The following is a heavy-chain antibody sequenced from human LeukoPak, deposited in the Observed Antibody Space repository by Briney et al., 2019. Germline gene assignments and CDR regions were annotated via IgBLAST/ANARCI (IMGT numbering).Heavy chain of an antibody. CDR3: ASRNSGSYSQLDY. J-gene: IGHJ4*02. D-gene: IGHD3-10*01. V-gene: IGHV4-30-4*08. CDR1: GGSISSGDYY. CDR2: IYYSGST. Sequence: SETLSLTCTVSGGSISSGDYYWSWIRQPPGKGLEWIGYIYYSGSTYYNPSLKSRVTISVDTSKNQFSLKLSSVTAADTAVYYCASRNSGSYSQLDYWGQGALVTVSS.